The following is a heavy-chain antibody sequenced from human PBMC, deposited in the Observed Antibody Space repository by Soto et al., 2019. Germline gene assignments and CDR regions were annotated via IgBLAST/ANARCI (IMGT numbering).Heavy chain of an antibody. CDR2: INHSGST. J-gene: IGHJ4*02. CDR3: ARPRLYSSGRRDYFDY. D-gene: IGHD6-19*01. V-gene: IGHV4-34*01. CDR1: GGSFSGYY. Sequence: SETLSLTCAVYGGSFSGYYWSWIRQPPGKGLEWIGEINHSGSTNYNPSLKSRVTISVDTSKNQFSLKLSSVTAADTAVYYCARPRLYSSGRRDYFDYWGQGTLVTVSS.